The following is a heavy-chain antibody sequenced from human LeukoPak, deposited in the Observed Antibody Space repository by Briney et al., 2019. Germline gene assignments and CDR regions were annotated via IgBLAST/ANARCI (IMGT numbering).Heavy chain of an antibody. V-gene: IGHV4-59*01. CDR1: GGSISSFH. CDR3: ARDRQDCSSTSCHGSIDY. CDR2: IYYSGST. J-gene: IGHJ4*02. Sequence: SETLSLTCTVTGGSISSFHWSWIRQPPGSGLEWIGYIYYSGSTNYNPSLISRVTISVDTSKNQFSLKLSSVTAADTAVYYCARDRQDCSSTSCHGSIDYWGQGTLVTVSS. D-gene: IGHD2-2*01.